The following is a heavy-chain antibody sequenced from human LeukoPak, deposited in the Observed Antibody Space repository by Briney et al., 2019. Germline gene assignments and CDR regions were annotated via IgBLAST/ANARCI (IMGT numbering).Heavy chain of an antibody. V-gene: IGHV3-30*18. Sequence: GRSLRLSCAASGFMFDNFGMHWVRQAPGKGPEWLAVISHDGTNKYFGDFVKGRFTTSRDNSKNTVYLQMNALRPEDTATYYCAKGVGATVQGAFDIWGQGTMVTVSS. CDR1: GFMFDNFG. J-gene: IGHJ3*02. CDR3: AKGVGATVQGAFDI. CDR2: ISHDGTNK. D-gene: IGHD1-26*01.